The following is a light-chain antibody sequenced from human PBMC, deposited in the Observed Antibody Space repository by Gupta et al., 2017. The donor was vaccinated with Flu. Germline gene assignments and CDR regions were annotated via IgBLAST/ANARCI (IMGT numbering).Light chain of an antibody. CDR2: DNN. CDR1: SSNIGNNY. J-gene: IGLJ7*01. CDR3: GTWDSRLSAAV. Sequence: QSVLTQPPSGSAAPGQKVTIACSGSSSNIGNNYLSWYHQLPGTTPKLLIYDNNKRPSGIPDRFSGSKSGTSATLGITGLQTGDEADYYCGTWDSRLSAAVFGGGTQLTVL. V-gene: IGLV1-51*01.